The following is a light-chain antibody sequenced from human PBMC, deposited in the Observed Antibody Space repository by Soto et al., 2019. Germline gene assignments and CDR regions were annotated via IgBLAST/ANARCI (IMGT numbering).Light chain of an antibody. CDR2: GAS. CDR1: QSVSSSY. Sequence: EIVLQQSPGTLSLSPGERATLSCRASQSVSSSYLAWYQQKPGQAPRLRIYGASSRATGITDSFSGSGSRQDFTLTISRLEPEDFDVYYCQQYGSSPIFAFGAGTKVDIK. J-gene: IGKJ3*01. CDR3: QQYGSSPIFA. V-gene: IGKV3-20*01.